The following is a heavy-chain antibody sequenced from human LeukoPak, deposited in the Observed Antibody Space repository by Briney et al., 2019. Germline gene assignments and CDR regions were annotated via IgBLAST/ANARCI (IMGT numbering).Heavy chain of an antibody. V-gene: IGHV3-11*06. CDR3: ARDRWRHATGGDY. Sequence: KPGRSLRLSCAASGFTFTDYYINWIRQAPGQGLEWVSCISSSSSYTNYADSVKGRFTISRDNAKNSVYLQINSLRAEDTAVYYCARDRWRHATGGDYWGQGTLVTVSS. J-gene: IGHJ4*02. D-gene: IGHD1-26*01. CDR1: GFTFTDYY. CDR2: ISSSSSYT.